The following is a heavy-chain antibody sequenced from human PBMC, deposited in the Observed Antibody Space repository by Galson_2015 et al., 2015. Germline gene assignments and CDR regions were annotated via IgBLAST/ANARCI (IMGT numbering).Heavy chain of an antibody. V-gene: IGHV3-21*01. CDR3: ARGHSSSWDWFFDL. Sequence: SLRLPCAASGFIFSSYSMNWVRQAPGKGLEWVSSITSASSYIYYADSVKGRFTISRDNAKTSLSLRMNSLRAEDTAVYYCARGHSSSWDWFFDLWGRGTLVTVSS. D-gene: IGHD6-13*01. J-gene: IGHJ2*01. CDR2: ITSASSYI. CDR1: GFIFSSYS.